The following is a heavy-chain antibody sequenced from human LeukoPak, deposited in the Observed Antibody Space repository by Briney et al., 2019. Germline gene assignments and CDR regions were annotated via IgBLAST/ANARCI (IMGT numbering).Heavy chain of an antibody. V-gene: IGHV1-2*02. J-gene: IGHJ6*03. D-gene: IGHD3-3*01. CDR2: INPNSGDT. CDR3: ARDATSGYYYYYMDV. CDR1: GYTFGGHY. Sequence: ASVKVSCKASGYTFGGHYIHWVRQAPGQGLEWMGWINPNSGDTDYAQKFQGRVTMTRDTSISTAYMELSRLRSDDTALYYCARDATSGYYYYYMDVWGKGSTVTVSS.